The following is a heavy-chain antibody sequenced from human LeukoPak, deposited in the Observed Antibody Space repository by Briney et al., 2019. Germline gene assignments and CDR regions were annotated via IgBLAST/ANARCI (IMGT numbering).Heavy chain of an antibody. Sequence: GGSLRLSCAASGFTFSSYAMSWVRQAPGKGLEWVSGISGSDGSTNYADSVKGRFTISRDNAKNSLYLQMNSLRAEDTAVYYCAFDWLYGYWGQGTLVTVSS. D-gene: IGHD3-9*01. CDR2: ISGSDGST. CDR1: GFTFSSYA. V-gene: IGHV3-23*01. CDR3: AFDWLYGY. J-gene: IGHJ4*02.